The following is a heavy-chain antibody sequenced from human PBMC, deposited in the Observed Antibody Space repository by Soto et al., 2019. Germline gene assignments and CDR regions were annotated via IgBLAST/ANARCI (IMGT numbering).Heavy chain of an antibody. CDR2: IYYSGST. V-gene: IGHV4-59*08. J-gene: IGHJ6*03. Sequence: TLSLTCTVSGGSISSYYWSWIRQPPGKGLEWIGYIYYSGSTNYNPSLKSRVTISVDTSKNQFSLKLSSVTAADTAVYYCARHPPPGYYYYMDVWGKGTTVTVS. CDR3: ARHPPPGYYYYMDV. CDR1: GGSISSYY.